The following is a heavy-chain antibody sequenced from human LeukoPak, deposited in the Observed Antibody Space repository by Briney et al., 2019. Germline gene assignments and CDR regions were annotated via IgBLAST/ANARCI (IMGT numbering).Heavy chain of an antibody. J-gene: IGHJ6*02. CDR1: ELTFSFYA. D-gene: IGHD5-12*01. V-gene: IGHV3-23*01. Sequence: GGSLRLSCAGSELTFSFYAMTWVRQAPGKGLEWVSGISGSGGSTHYADSVKGRFTISRDNSKNTLYLQMNSLRAEDTAVYYCAKDRRGYSGYGYDYYGMDVWGQGTTVTVSS. CDR2: ISGSGGST. CDR3: AKDRRGYSGYGYDYYGMDV.